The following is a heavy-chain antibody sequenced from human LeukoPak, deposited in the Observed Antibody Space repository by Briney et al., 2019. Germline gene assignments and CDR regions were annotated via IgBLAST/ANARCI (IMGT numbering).Heavy chain of an antibody. Sequence: ASVKVSCKASGYTFTGYYMHWVRQAPGQGLEWMGWINPNSGGTNYAQKFQGRVTMTRDTSISTAYMELSRLRSDDTAVYYRARERGVVVAATDWFDPWGQGTLVTVSS. V-gene: IGHV1-2*02. CDR3: ARERGVVVAATDWFDP. CDR2: INPNSGGT. D-gene: IGHD2-15*01. J-gene: IGHJ5*02. CDR1: GYTFTGYY.